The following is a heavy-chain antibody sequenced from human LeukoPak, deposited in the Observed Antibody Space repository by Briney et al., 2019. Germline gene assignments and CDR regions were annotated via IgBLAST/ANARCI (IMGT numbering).Heavy chain of an antibody. J-gene: IGHJ4*02. CDR3: AKDQDIVVAGAYVAY. V-gene: IGHV3-23*01. D-gene: IGHD2-2*01. CDR2: ISGSGGST. Sequence: GGSLRLSCAASGFTFSSYAMSWVRQAPGKGLEWVSAISGSGGSTYYADSVKGRFTISRDNSKNTLYLQMNSLRAEDTAVYYCAKDQDIVVAGAYVAYWGQGTLVTVSS. CDR1: GFTFSSYA.